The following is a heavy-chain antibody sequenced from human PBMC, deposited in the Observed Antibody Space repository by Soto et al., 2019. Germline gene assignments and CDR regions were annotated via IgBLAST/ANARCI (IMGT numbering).Heavy chain of an antibody. V-gene: IGHV4-39*01. CDR3: ARHTANVIPGVVIIHNWFDY. D-gene: IGHD3-3*01. CDR1: GGSISSSSYY. Sequence: SETLSLTCTVSGGSISSSSYYWGWIRQPPGKGLEWIGSIYYSGSTYYNPSLKSRVTISVDTSKNQFSLKLSSVTAADTAVYYCARHTANVIPGVVIIHNWFDYWGQGTLVTVSS. CDR2: IYYSGST. J-gene: IGHJ5*01.